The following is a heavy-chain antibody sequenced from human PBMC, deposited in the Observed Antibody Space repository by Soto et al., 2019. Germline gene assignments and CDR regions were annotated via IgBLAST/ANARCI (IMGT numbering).Heavy chain of an antibody. CDR1: GFTFSSYS. CDR3: ARDVAGTNPNGMDV. CDR2: ICSSSVTK. Sequence: GGSLRLSCAASGFTFSSYSMNWVRQAPGKGLEWVACICSSSVTKFHADSVKGRFTISRDNSKNTLYLQMNSLRAEDTAVYYCARDVAGTNPNGMDVWGQGTTVTVSS. D-gene: IGHD1-26*01. V-gene: IGHV3-48*01. J-gene: IGHJ6*02.